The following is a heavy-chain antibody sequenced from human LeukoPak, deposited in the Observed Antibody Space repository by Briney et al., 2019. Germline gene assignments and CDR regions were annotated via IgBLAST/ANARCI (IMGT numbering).Heavy chain of an antibody. CDR1: GYTFSTYY. CDR2: INPNYGST. D-gene: IGHD3-22*01. Sequence: ASVKVSCKASGYTFSTYYMFWVRQAPGQGLEWMGLINPNYGSTIYAQKFQGRVTMTRDTSTSTVYMELSSLKSEDTALYYCARGRSVNMIDTDALDVWGQGTMVTVSS. V-gene: IGHV1-46*01. J-gene: IGHJ3*01. CDR3: ARGRSVNMIDTDALDV.